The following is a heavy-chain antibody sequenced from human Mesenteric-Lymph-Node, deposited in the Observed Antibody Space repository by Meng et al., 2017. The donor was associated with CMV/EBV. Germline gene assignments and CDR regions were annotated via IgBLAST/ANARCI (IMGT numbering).Heavy chain of an antibody. CDR3: ARGRSRFLFDP. D-gene: IGHD2/OR15-2a*01. J-gene: IGHJ5*02. CDR1: GGSFSGYY. Sequence: SQTPSLTCAVYGGSFSGYYWSWIRQPPGKGLEWIGEINHSGSTNYNPSLKSRVTISVDTSKNQFSLKLSSVTAADTAVYYCARGRSRFLFDPWGQGTLVTVSS. CDR2: INHSGST. V-gene: IGHV4-34*01.